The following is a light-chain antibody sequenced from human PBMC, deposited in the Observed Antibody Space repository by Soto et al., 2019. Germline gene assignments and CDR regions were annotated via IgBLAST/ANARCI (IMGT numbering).Light chain of an antibody. Sequence: EIVLTQSPGTLSLSPGERATLSCRASQSVSSSYLAWYQQKPGQAPRLLIYGASSRATGIPDRISGSGSGTDFTLTISRLEPEDFAVYYCQQYGSSPLFTFGPGTKVDFK. J-gene: IGKJ3*01. CDR2: GAS. CDR1: QSVSSSY. CDR3: QQYGSSPLFT. V-gene: IGKV3-20*01.